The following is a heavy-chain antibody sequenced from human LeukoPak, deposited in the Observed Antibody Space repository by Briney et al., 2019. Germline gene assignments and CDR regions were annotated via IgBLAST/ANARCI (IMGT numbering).Heavy chain of an antibody. Sequence: GASVKVSCKASGYTFTGYYMHWVRLAPGQGLEWMGWINPNSGGTNHAQKFQGRVTMTRDTSISTAYMELSRLRSDDTAVYYCARDRKVRGVIISNNWFDPWGQGTLVTVSS. CDR1: GYTFTGYY. D-gene: IGHD3-10*01. V-gene: IGHV1-2*02. CDR2: INPNSGGT. J-gene: IGHJ5*02. CDR3: ARDRKVRGVIISNNWFDP.